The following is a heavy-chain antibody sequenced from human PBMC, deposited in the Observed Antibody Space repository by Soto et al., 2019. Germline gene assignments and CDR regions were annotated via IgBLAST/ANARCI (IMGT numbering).Heavy chain of an antibody. CDR1: GGSFSGYY. Sequence: QVQLQQWGAGLLKPSETLSLTCAVYGGSFSGYYWSWIRQPPGKGLEWIGEINHSGSTNYNPSLKSRVTISVDTSKNQFSLKLSSVTAADTAVYYCARGDFGIRGVIDYWGQGTLVTVSS. CDR3: ARGDFGIRGVIDY. J-gene: IGHJ4*02. CDR2: INHSGST. V-gene: IGHV4-34*01. D-gene: IGHD3-10*01.